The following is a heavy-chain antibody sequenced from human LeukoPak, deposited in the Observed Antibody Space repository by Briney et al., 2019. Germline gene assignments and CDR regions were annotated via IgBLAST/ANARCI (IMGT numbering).Heavy chain of an antibody. CDR2: INTDTRGT. J-gene: IGHJ4*02. V-gene: IGHV3-74*01. CDR3: AKSINSYSSGWDYFDY. CDR1: GFTFTDYW. D-gene: IGHD6-19*01. Sequence: GGSLRLSCAASGFTFTDYWMHWVRQAPGKGLVWVSIINTDTRGTYYADSVKGRFTISRDNAKNTLYLQMNSLRAEDTAVYYCAKSINSYSSGWDYFDYWGQGTLVTVSS.